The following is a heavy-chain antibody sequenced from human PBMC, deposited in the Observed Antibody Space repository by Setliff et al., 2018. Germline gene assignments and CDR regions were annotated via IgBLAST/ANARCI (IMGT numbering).Heavy chain of an antibody. CDR1: GFTFSSYW. J-gene: IGHJ3*02. Sequence: ESLRLSCAASGFTFSSYWMSWVRQAPGKGLEWVANIKQDGSEKYYVDSVKGRFTISRDNAKNSLYLQMNSLRAEDTAVYYCARDDYDILTGSPGEDAFDIWGQGTMVTVSS. V-gene: IGHV3-7*01. D-gene: IGHD3-9*01. CDR2: IKQDGSEK. CDR3: ARDDYDILTGSPGEDAFDI.